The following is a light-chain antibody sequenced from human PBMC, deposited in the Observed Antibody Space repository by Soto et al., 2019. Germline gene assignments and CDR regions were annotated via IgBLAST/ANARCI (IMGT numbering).Light chain of an antibody. CDR3: QQYAQRWT. CDR2: AAS. J-gene: IGKJ1*01. CDR1: QSVLYSSNNKNY. V-gene: IGKV4-1*01. Sequence: DLVLTPSPDSLAVSLGERATINCKSSQSVLYSSNNKNYLAWYQQRPGQSPRLLIYAASDRATGVPARFSGSGSGTEFTLTINSLQSEDFAVYYCQQYAQRWTFGQGTKVDI.